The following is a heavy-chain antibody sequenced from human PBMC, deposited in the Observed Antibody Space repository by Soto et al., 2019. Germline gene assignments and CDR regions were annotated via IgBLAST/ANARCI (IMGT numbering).Heavy chain of an antibody. CDR1: GGSISSGDYY. Sequence: SETLSLTCTVSGGSISSGDYYWSWIRQPPGKGLEWIGYIYYSGSTYYNPSLKSRVTISVDTSKNQFSLKLSSVTAADTAVYYCAKEPVSITIFGVNGMDVWGQGTTVTVSS. CDR3: AKEPVSITIFGVNGMDV. CDR2: IYYSGST. D-gene: IGHD3-3*01. V-gene: IGHV4-30-4*01. J-gene: IGHJ6*02.